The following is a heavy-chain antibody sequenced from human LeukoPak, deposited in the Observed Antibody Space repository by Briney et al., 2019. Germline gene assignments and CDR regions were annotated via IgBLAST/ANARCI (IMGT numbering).Heavy chain of an antibody. CDR3: ARAYLHDYGDYQWFDP. CDR1: GFTFSSYE. Sequence: PGGSLRLSCAASGFTFSSYEMNWARQAPGKGLEWVSYISSSGSTIYYADSVKGRFTISRDNAKNSLYLQMNSLRAEDTAVYYCARAYLHDYGDYQWFDPWGQGTLVTVSS. J-gene: IGHJ5*02. CDR2: ISSSGSTI. D-gene: IGHD4-17*01. V-gene: IGHV3-48*03.